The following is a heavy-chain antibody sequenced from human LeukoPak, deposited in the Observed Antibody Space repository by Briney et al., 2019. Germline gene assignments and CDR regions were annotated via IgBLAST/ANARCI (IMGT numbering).Heavy chain of an antibody. CDR1: GGTFSINA. CDR3: ARGENSGESVSNSCYGVWPLDI. Sequence: ASVKVSCKASGGTFSINAITWVRQAPGQGLEWMGGIIPMSETPKYTQKFQGRVTIATDESTNTAYMELSSLRSEDTAVYYCARGENSGESVSNSCYGVWPLDIWGQGTMVTVSS. V-gene: IGHV1-69*05. J-gene: IGHJ3*02. D-gene: IGHD2-2*01. CDR2: IIPMSETP.